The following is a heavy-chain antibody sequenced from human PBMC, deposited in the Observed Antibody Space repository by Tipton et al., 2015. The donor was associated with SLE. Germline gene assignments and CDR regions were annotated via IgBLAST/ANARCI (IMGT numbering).Heavy chain of an antibody. J-gene: IGHJ4*02. D-gene: IGHD3-16*01. CDR2: ISGSGGST. Sequence: SLRLSCAASGFTFSSYAMSWVRQAPGKGLEWVSAISGSGGSTYYADSVKGRFTISRDNSKNTLYLQMNSLRAEDTAVYYCAKAYTSFGYFDYWGQGTLVTVSS. V-gene: IGHV3-23*01. CDR3: AKAYTSFGYFDY. CDR1: GFTFSSYA.